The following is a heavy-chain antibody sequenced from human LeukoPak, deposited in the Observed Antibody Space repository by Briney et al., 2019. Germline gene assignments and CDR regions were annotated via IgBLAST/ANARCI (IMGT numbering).Heavy chain of an antibody. CDR3: AREEFLHEIDSSGYFVY. D-gene: IGHD3-22*01. V-gene: IGHV4-4*07. CDR1: GGSITGYY. CDR2: VYSSGVG. J-gene: IGHJ4*02. Sequence: SETLSLTCTVSGGSITGYYWNWIRQPAGQGLEWLGRVYSSGVGNYNPSLTSRATMSVDTSKNQFSPKLTSLTAADTAVYYCAREEFLHEIDSSGYFVYWGQGTLVTVSS.